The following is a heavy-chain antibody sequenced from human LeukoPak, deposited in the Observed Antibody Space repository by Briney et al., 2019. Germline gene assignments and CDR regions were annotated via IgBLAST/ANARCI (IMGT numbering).Heavy chain of an antibody. D-gene: IGHD1-26*01. V-gene: IGHV4-59*01. J-gene: IGHJ3*02. CDR1: GGSISSYY. Sequence: SETLSLTCTVSGGSISSYYWSWIRQPPGKGLEWIGYIYYSGSTNYNPSLKSRVTISVDTSKNQFSLKLSSVTAADTAVYYCARANRGAAFDIWGQGTMVTVSS. CDR3: ARANRGAAFDI. CDR2: IYYSGST.